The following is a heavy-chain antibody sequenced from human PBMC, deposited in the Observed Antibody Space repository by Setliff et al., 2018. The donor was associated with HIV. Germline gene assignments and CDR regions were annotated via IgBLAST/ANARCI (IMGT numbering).Heavy chain of an antibody. J-gene: IGHJ5*02. CDR2: ISPRSGST. V-gene: IGHV1-46*01. CDR3: ARDRPHNWFDP. Sequence: ASVKVSCKASGYTFTDNYLHWVRQAPGQGLEWMGFISPRSGSTTYSQKFQGRVTMTMDTSTNTVYMDLSSLGSDDTAVYYCARDRPHNWFDPWGQGTLVTVPS. CDR1: GYTFTDNY.